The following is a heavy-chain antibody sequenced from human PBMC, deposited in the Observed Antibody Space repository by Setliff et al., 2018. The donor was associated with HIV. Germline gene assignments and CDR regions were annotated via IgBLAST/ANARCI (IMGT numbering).Heavy chain of an antibody. CDR2: INPSGGST. J-gene: IGHJ4*02. D-gene: IGHD3-22*01. CDR1: GYTFTSYY. V-gene: IGHV1-46*01. Sequence: GASVKVSCKASGYTFTSYYMHWVRQAPGQGLEWMGIINPSGGSTSYAQKFQGRVTISRDTSASTAYVELYSLTSEDTAVYYCARTLTYYFDGSFSSGPADYWGLGTLVTVSS. CDR3: ARTLTYYFDGSFSSGPADY.